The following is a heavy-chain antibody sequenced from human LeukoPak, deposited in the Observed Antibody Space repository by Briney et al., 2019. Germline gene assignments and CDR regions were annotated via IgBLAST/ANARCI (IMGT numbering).Heavy chain of an antibody. D-gene: IGHD6-6*01. Sequence: SQTLSLTCAISGDSVSGNSAAWNWIRQSPSRGLEWLGRTYYRSKWYNDYAVSVKSRITINPDTSKNQFSLQLNSVTPEDTAVYYCAREGLEYSSSEGGYYGMDVWGQGTTVTVSS. V-gene: IGHV6-1*01. CDR1: GDSVSGNSAA. CDR3: AREGLEYSSSEGGYYGMDV. CDR2: TYYRSKWYN. J-gene: IGHJ6*02.